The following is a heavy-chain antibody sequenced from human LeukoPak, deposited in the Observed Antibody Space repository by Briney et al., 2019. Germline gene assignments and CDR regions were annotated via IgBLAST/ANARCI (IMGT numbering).Heavy chain of an antibody. CDR2: IYYSGST. D-gene: IGHD6-19*01. V-gene: IGHV4-39*01. J-gene: IGHJ4*02. CDR1: GGSISSSSYY. Sequence: PSETLSLTCTVSGGSISSSSYYWGWIRQPPGKGLEWIGSIYYSGSTYYNPSLKSRVTISVDTSKNQFSLKLSSVTAADTAVYYCARQRGSGRYSRGQGTLVTVSS. CDR3: ARQRGSGRYS.